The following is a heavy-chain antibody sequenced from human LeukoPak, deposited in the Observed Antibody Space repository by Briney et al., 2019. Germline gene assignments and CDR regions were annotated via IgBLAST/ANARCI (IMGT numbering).Heavy chain of an antibody. CDR3: ARKRDGYNSGYFDL. D-gene: IGHD5-24*01. CDR1: GGSISSYY. Sequence: KSSETLSLTCTVSGGSISSYYWSWIRQPPGKGLEWIGSIYYSGSTYYNPSLKSRVTISVDRSKSQYSLKLSSVTAADTAVYYCARKRDGYNSGYFDLWGRGTLVAVSS. CDR2: IYYSGST. V-gene: IGHV4-59*05. J-gene: IGHJ2*01.